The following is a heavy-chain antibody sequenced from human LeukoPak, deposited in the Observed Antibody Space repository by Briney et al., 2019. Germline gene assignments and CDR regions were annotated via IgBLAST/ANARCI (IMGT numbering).Heavy chain of an antibody. CDR1: GFTFSSYG. V-gene: IGHV3-30*18. CDR3: AKDFGADADTAMGIDY. CDR2: ISYDGSNK. Sequence: GGSLRLSCAASGFTFSSYGMHWVRQAPGKRLEWVAVISYDGSNKYYADSVKGRFTLTRDNSKTTLYLQMNSLRAEDTAVYYCAKDFGADADTAMGIDYWGQGTLVTVSS. D-gene: IGHD5-18*01. J-gene: IGHJ4*02.